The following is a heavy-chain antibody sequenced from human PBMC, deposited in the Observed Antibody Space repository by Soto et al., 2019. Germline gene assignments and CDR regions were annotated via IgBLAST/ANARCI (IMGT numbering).Heavy chain of an antibody. V-gene: IGHV3-23*01. CDR3: ASLGVGDWANYYFYYGMDV. D-gene: IGHD2-21*02. CDR1: GFTFSVYA. CDR2: VTANGGST. J-gene: IGHJ6*02. Sequence: AGGSLRLSCAATGFTFSVYAMTWVRHAPGKGLEWVSAVTANGGSTYSADSVKGRFTISRDNSKNTLFLQMNSLSAEDTAVYYCASLGVGDWANYYFYYGMDVWGQGTTVTVSS.